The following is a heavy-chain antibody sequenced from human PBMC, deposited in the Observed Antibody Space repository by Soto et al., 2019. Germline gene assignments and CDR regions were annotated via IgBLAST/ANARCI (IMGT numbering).Heavy chain of an antibody. D-gene: IGHD2-15*01. CDR3: ARGSVVAATLFDY. J-gene: IGHJ4*02. CDR2: IYYSGST. CDR1: GGSISSGGYY. V-gene: IGHV4-31*03. Sequence: QVQLQESGPGLVKPSQTLSLTCTVSGGSISSGGYYWGWVRQHPAKGLEWIGYIYYSGSTYYNPSLKSRVTISVDTSKNQFSLKLSSVTAADTAVYYCARGSVVAATLFDYWGQGTLVTVSS.